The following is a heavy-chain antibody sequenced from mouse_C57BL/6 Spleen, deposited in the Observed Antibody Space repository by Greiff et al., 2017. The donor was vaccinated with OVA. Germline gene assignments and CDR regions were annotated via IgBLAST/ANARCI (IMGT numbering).Heavy chain of an antibody. V-gene: IGHV14-3*01. Sequence: EVKLMESVAELVRPGASVKLSCTASGFNIKNTYMHWVKQRPEQGLEWIGRIVPANGNTKYAPKFQGKATITADTSSNTAYLQLSSLTSEDTAIYYCVIFYDYDEDFDYWGQGTTLTVSS. CDR1: GFNIKNTY. CDR2: IVPANGNT. CDR3: VIFYDYDEDFDY. J-gene: IGHJ2*01. D-gene: IGHD2-4*01.